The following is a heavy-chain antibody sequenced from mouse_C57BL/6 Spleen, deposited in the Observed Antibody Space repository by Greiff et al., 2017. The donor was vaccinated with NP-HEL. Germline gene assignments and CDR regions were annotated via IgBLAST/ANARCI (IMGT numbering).Heavy chain of an antibody. CDR2: ISDGGSYT. Sequence: EVKLVESGGGLVKPGGSLKLSCAASGFTFSSYAMSWVRQTPEKRLEWVATISDGGSYTYYPDNVKGRFTISRDNAKNNLYLQMSHLKSEDTAMYYCARDRSSTTVEAGYYAMDYWGQGTSVTVSS. J-gene: IGHJ4*01. D-gene: IGHD1-1*01. CDR3: ARDRSSTTVEAGYYAMDY. CDR1: GFTFSSYA. V-gene: IGHV5-4*01.